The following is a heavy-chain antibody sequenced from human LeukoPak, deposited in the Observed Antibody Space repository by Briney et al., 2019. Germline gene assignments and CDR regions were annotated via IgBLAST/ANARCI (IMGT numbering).Heavy chain of an antibody. J-gene: IGHJ4*02. Sequence: SGRSLRLSCAAYGVSFSSHGMHWVRQAPGKGLERVAVIWYDGTNKYHADSVKGRFTISRDNTKNVLYLQMNSLRAEDTAVYYCAKDLNYDFWSGLGNWGQGTLVTVSS. CDR2: IWYDGTNK. V-gene: IGHV3-33*06. CDR1: GVSFSSHG. CDR3: AKDLNYDFWSGLGN. D-gene: IGHD3-3*01.